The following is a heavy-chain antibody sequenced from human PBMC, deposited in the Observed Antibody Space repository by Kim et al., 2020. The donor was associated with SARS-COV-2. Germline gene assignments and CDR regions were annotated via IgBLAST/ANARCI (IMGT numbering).Heavy chain of an antibody. CDR1: GFTFSSDW. D-gene: IGHD1-26*01. V-gene: IGHV3-7*01. Sequence: GGSLRLSCAASGFTFSSDWMSWVRQAPGKGLEWVANIKYDGSEKHYVDSVKGRFTISRDNAKSFLYLQMNSLRAEDTAVYFCVREWAYWGQGTLVTVS. J-gene: IGHJ4*02. CDR2: IKYDGSEK. CDR3: VREWAY.